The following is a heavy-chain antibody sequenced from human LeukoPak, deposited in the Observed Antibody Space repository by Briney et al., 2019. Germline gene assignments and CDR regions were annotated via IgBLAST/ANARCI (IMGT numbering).Heavy chain of an antibody. CDR1: GFTFSSYA. J-gene: IGHJ5*02. V-gene: IGHV3-23*01. D-gene: IGHD3-10*01. CDR2: ISGSGGST. Sequence: PGGSLRLSCAASGFTFSSYAMSWVRQAPGKGLEWVSAISGSGGSTYYADSVKGRFTISRDNSKNTLYLQMNSLRAEDTAVYYCAYDYYGSGSYYIGNWFDPWGQGTLVTVSS. CDR3: AYDYYGSGSYYIGNWFDP.